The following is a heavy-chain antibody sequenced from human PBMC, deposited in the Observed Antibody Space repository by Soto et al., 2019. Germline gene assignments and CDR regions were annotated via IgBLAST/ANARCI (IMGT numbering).Heavy chain of an antibody. CDR1: GYTFTSYY. Sequence: QVQLVQSGAEVKKPGASVKVSCKASGYTFTSYYMHWVRQAPGQGLEWMGIINPSGGSTTYAQKFQGRVTXTXEXXTSTVDMELSSLRSDDTAVYSCARGGGYTYGSLDYWGQGTLVTVSS. D-gene: IGHD5-18*01. CDR2: INPSGGST. V-gene: IGHV1-46*01. J-gene: IGHJ4*02. CDR3: ARGGGYTYGSLDY.